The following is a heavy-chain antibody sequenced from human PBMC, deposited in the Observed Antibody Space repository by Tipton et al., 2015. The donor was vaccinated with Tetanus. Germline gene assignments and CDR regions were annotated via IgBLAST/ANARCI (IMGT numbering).Heavy chain of an antibody. CDR2: TSGSGNTI. D-gene: IGHD2-2*01. CDR3: ARGAIQPLDY. V-gene: IGHV3-11*01. Sequence: QLVQSGGGLAKPGGSLRLSCAGSGFTFSGFYMSWIRQAPGRGLEWVAYTSGSGNTILHSGSVKGRFTVSRDNADNSVYLQMNHLRDDDTAMYFCARGAIQPLDYWGQGTLVTVSS. CDR1: GFTFSGFY. J-gene: IGHJ4*02.